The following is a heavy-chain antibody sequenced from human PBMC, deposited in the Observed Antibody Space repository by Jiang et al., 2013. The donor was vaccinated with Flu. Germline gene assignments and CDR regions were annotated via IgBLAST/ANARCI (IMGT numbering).Heavy chain of an antibody. D-gene: IGHD3-22*01. V-gene: IGHV3-30-3*01. J-gene: IGHJ6*02. CDR1: GFTFSSNA. CDR3: ARDPTDSSGYYYYYGMDV. CDR2: ISYDGSNK. Sequence: GVVQPGRSLRLSCAASGFTFSSNAMHWVRQAPGKGLEWVAVISYDGSNKYYADSVKGRLTISRDNSKNTLYLQMNSLRPEDTAVYYCARDPTDSSGYYYYYGMDVWGQGTTVTVSS.